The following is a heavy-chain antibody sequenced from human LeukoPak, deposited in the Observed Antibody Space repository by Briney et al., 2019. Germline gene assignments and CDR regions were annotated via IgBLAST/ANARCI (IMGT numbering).Heavy chain of an antibody. CDR1: GFTFSSYA. D-gene: IGHD4-17*01. Sequence: GGSLRLSCAASGFTFSSYAMSWVRQAPGKGLEWVSAISDSGGSTYYADSVKGRFTISRDNSKSTLYLQMNSLRAEDTAVYYCAKRGTVTTFGHCDYWGQGTLVTVSS. CDR3: AKRGTVTTFGHCDY. CDR2: ISDSGGST. J-gene: IGHJ4*02. V-gene: IGHV3-23*01.